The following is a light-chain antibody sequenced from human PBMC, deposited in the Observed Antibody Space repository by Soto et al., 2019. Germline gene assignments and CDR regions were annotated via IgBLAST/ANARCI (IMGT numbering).Light chain of an antibody. V-gene: IGKV3-11*01. CDR3: QQRSNWPRIT. CDR2: DAS. CDR1: QSVSSY. Sequence: EVVLTQSPATLSLSPGERATLSCRASQSVSSYLAWYQQRPDQAPRLLIYDASNRATGIPPRFSGSGSGTDFTLTISSLDPEDFAVYYCQQRSNWPRITFGQGTRLEIK. J-gene: IGKJ5*01.